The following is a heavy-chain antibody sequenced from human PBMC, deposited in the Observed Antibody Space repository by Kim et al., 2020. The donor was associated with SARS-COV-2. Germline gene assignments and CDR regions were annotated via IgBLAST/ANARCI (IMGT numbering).Heavy chain of an antibody. CDR1: GFTFSNAW. D-gene: IGHD2-2*01. CDR3: TTDRYCSSTSCWVPKSLGY. Sequence: GGSLRLSCAASGFTFSNAWMSWVRQAPGKGLEWVGRIKSKTDGGTTDYAAPVKGRFTISRDDSKNTLYLQMNSLKTEDTAVYYCTTDRYCSSTSCWVPKSLGYWGQGTLVTVSS. V-gene: IGHV3-15*01. CDR2: IKSKTDGGTT. J-gene: IGHJ4*02.